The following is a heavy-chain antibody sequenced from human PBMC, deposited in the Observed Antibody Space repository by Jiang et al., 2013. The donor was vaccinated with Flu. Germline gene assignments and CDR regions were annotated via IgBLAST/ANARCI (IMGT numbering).Heavy chain of an antibody. CDR3: ATDSSTYYDLDY. J-gene: IGHJ4*02. Sequence: GPGLVKPSETLSLTCSVSGVSISYYYWSWIRHIPGRGLEWIGYIYYTGTTSYNPSLKSRATISIDTSKSQLSLRLSSVSAADTAIYYCATDSSTYYDLDYWGPGARVTVSS. D-gene: IGHD3-22*01. CDR1: GVSISYYY. V-gene: IGHV4-59*01. CDR2: IYYTGTT.